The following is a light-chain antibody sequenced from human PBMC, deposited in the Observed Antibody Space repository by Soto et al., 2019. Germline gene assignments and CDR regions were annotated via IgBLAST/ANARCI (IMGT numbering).Light chain of an antibody. V-gene: IGKV2-28*01. CDR2: LGS. CDR1: QSLLHRNVYNG. CDR3: MQGRQTPLT. J-gene: IGKJ4*02. Sequence: DIVMTQSPLYLPVTPGEPASISCRSSQSLLHRNVYNGLDWYLQKPGQSPQLLIYLGSNRDSGVPVRFSGSGSSTDFTLKISRVEAEDVWLYYCMQGRQTPLTFGGGNKVELK.